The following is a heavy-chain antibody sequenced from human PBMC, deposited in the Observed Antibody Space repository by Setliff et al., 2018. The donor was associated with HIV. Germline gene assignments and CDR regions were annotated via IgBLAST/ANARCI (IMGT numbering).Heavy chain of an antibody. J-gene: IGHJ4*02. CDR1: GYTFTGYY. D-gene: IGHD4-17*01. Sequence: ASVKVSCKASGYTFTGYYMHWVRQAPGQGLEWMGWITPNSGDSTSYAQKFQGRVTMTRDTSTSTVYMELSSLTYEDTAIYYCASGFRATVPDYWGQGTLVTVSS. CDR2: ITPNSGDST. CDR3: ASGFRATVPDY. V-gene: IGHV1-2*02.